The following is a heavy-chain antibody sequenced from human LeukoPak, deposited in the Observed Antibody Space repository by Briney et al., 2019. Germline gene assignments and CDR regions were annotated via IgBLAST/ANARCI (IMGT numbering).Heavy chain of an antibody. CDR2: MSHSGST. J-gene: IGHJ4*02. CDR3: AREHCAGGYCYFLDY. CDR1: DYPISSGYF. V-gene: IGHV4-38-2*02. D-gene: IGHD2/OR15-2a*01. Sequence: SETLSLTCSVSDYPISSGYFWGWIRPPPGKGLEWIATMSHSGSTYFNPSLKSRVIVSIGASKNQFSLNLTSVTAADTAVYYCAREHCAGGYCYFLDYWGQGTLVTVSS.